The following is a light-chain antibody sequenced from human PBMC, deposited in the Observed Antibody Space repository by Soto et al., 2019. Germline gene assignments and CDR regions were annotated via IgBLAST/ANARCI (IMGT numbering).Light chain of an antibody. CDR3: QQYNGYSNT. CDR1: QSIENW. Sequence: DIQMTQSPSTLSASVGDRVTITCRASQSIENWLAWYQQKPGKAPKLLIYKASSLEFGVPSRFSGSRSGTEFTLTISSLQPDDSATYYCQQYNGYSNTFGQGTKLEIK. CDR2: KAS. V-gene: IGKV1-5*03. J-gene: IGKJ2*01.